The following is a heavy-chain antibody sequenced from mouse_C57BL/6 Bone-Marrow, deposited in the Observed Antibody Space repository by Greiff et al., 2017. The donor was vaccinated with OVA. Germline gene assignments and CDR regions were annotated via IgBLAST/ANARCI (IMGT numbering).Heavy chain of an antibody. V-gene: IGHV5S21*01. CDR1: GFTFSSYA. CDR2: ISSGGDYI. CDR3: ARHRYYYGSDWYFDV. J-gene: IGHJ1*03. Sequence: LVESGEGLVKPGGSLTLSCAASGFTFSSYAMSWVRQTPEKRLEWVAYISSGGDYIYYADTVKGRFTISRDNTKKTLYLQMSSLRSEDTALYYCARHRYYYGSDWYFDVWGTGTTVTVSS. D-gene: IGHD1-1*01.